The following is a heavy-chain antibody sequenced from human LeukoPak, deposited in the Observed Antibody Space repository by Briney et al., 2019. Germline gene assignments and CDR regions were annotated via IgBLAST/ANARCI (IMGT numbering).Heavy chain of an antibody. V-gene: IGHV1-69*13. CDR3: ASPGVAPE. CDR2: FIPSSGRG. CDR1: AGTFSTYA. D-gene: IGHD2-15*01. Sequence: GASVKVSCKASAGTFSTYAVFWVRQARGQGLEWMGGFIPSSGRGDYAQKFQGRVTITADESTSTAYMELSALRSDDTAVYYCASPGVAPEWGQGTLVTVSS. J-gene: IGHJ4*02.